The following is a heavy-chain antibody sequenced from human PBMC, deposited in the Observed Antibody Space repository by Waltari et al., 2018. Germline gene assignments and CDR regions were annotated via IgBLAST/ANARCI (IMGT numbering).Heavy chain of an antibody. V-gene: IGHV6-1*01. CDR2: TYYRSKWYN. J-gene: IGHJ3*02. CDR3: VYGAGAFHI. D-gene: IGHD3-10*01. CDR1: GDSVSSNSAA. Sequence: QVQLQQSGPGLVKPSQTLSLTCGISGDSVSSNSAAWNWIRQSPSRGLEWLGRTYYRSKWYNQYAVSLKSRLVVNPDTSKNEVSLQLNSVAPEDTAVYYCVYGAGAFHIWGQGTMVTVCS.